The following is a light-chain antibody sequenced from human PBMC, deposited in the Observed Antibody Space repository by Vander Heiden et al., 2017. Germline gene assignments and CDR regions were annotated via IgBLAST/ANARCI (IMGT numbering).Light chain of an antibody. J-gene: IGLJ3*02. CDR1: SSNIGSNY. CDR2: SNN. CDR3: AAWDDSLSGWV. Sequence: QSVLTQPPSASGTPGQRVTLSSSGSSSNIGSNYVYWYQQLPGTAPKLLIYSNNQRPSGVPDRFSGSKSGTSASLAISGLRSEDEADYYCAAWDDSLSGWVFGGGTKLTVL. V-gene: IGLV1-47*02.